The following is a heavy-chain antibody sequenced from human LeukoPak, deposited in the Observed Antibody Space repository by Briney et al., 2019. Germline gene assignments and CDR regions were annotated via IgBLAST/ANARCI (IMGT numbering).Heavy chain of an antibody. CDR1: GFTFSSYS. D-gene: IGHD5-12*01. CDR3: ARSLQTYGGYDLGDY. V-gene: IGHV3-33*08. Sequence: GGSLRLSCAASGFTFSSYSMNWVRQAPGKGLEWVAFIWYDGTNKYYADSVKGRFTISRDNSKNTLYLQMNSLRVEDTAIYYCARSLQTYGGYDLGDYWGQGTLVSVSS. CDR2: IWYDGTNK. J-gene: IGHJ4*02.